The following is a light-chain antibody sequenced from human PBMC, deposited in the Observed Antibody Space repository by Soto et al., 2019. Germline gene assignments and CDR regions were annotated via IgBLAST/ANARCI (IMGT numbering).Light chain of an antibody. CDR1: QSVSSSY. CDR3: QQYGSSPT. CDR2: GAS. V-gene: IGKV3-20*01. J-gene: IGKJ5*01. Sequence: EIVLTQSPGTLSLSPGERATLSCRASQSVSSSYLAWYQQKPGQAPRLLIFGASTRPTGIPDRFSGSGSGTDFTLTIGRLEPEDFAVYYCQQYGSSPTFGEGTRLEI.